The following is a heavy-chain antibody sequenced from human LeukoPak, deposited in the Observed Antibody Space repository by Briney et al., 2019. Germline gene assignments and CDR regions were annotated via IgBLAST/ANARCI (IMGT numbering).Heavy chain of an antibody. CDR1: GYTLTELS. CDR2: FDPEDGET. D-gene: IGHD2-2*01. CDR3: ATMQLGYCSSTSCYHWFDP. Sequence: ASVKVSCKVSGYTLTELSMHWVRQAPGKGLEWMGGFDPEDGETIYAQKFQGRVTMTEDTSTDTAYMELSSLRSEDTAVYYCATMQLGYCSSTSCYHWFDPWGQGTLVTVSS. V-gene: IGHV1-24*01. J-gene: IGHJ5*02.